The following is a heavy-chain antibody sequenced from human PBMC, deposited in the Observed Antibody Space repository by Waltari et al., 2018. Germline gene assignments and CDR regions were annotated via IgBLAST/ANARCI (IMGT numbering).Heavy chain of an antibody. CDR3: ASDRAVYSGTKGGAFDI. Sequence: QVQLVQSGAEVKKPGSSVKVSCKASGGTFSSYAISWVRQAPGQGLEWMGRIIPIFGTANYAQKFQGRVTITADKSTSTAYMELNSLRSEDTAVYYCASDRAVYSGTKGGAFDIWGQGTMVTVSS. CDR1: GGTFSSYA. J-gene: IGHJ3*02. V-gene: IGHV1-69*08. D-gene: IGHD1-26*01. CDR2: IIPIFGTA.